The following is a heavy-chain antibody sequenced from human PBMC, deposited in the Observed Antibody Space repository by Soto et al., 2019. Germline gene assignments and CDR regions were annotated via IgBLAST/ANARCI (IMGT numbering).Heavy chain of an antibody. CDR1: GFTFSNNG. CDR2: ISYEGSEK. D-gene: IGHD6-13*01. V-gene: IGHV3-30*18. CDR3: VKDKGAAAGFDY. Sequence: VHLVESGGGVVQPVRSLRLSCAASGFTFSNNGMHWVRQAPGKGLEWMGVISYEGSEKYYAGSVKGRFTISRDNSKNTLYLQMDTLRAEDTAIYYCVKDKGAAAGFDYWGQGILVTVSS. J-gene: IGHJ4*02.